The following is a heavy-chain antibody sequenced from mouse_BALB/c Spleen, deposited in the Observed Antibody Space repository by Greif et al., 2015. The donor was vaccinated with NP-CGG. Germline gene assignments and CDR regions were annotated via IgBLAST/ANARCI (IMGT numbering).Heavy chain of an antibody. Sequence: VQLQQSGAELAKPGASVKMSCKASGYTFTSYWVHWVKQRPGQGLEWIGYINPSTGYTEYNQKFKDKATLTADKSSSTAYMQLSSLTSEDSAVYYCARRELTGTGWFAYWGQGTLVTVSA. CDR2: INPSTGYT. CDR1: GYTFTSYW. V-gene: IGHV1-7*01. CDR3: ARRELTGTGWFAY. D-gene: IGHD4-1*01. J-gene: IGHJ3*01.